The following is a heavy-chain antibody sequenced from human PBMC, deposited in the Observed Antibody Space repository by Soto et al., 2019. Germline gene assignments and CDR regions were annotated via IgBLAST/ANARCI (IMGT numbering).Heavy chain of an antibody. CDR3: AKSDYNSSTEYFRH. J-gene: IGHJ1*01. Sequence: EVQLLESGGGLVQPGGSLTLSCAASGFPFSRNAMSWVRQAPGKGLEWVSTISGGGDTTYYADSVKGRFTISRDNSKNTLYLQMNSLRAEDTAVYFCAKSDYNSSTEYFRHWGQGTLVTVSS. CDR2: ISGGGDTT. D-gene: IGHD6-13*01. CDR1: GFPFSRNA. V-gene: IGHV3-23*01.